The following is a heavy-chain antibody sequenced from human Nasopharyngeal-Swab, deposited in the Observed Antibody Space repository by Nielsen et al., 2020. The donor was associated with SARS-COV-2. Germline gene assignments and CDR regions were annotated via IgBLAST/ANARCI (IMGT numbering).Heavy chain of an antibody. J-gene: IGHJ4*02. CDR3: ARCIGVDTATKCG. CDR2: ISSSSSTI. V-gene: IGHV3-48*02. Sequence: GESLKISCAASGFTISSYSMNWVRQAPGKGLEWVSYISSSSSTIYYADSVKGRFTISRDNAKNSLYLQMNSLRDEDTAVYYCARCIGVDTATKCGWGQGTLVTVSS. D-gene: IGHD5-18*01. CDR1: GFTISSYS.